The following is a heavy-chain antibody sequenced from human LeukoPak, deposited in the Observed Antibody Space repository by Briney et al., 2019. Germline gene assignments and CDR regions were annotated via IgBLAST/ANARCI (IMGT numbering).Heavy chain of an antibody. J-gene: IGHJ4*02. CDR1: GFTFSSYA. D-gene: IGHD6-19*01. CDR2: ISGSSGST. V-gene: IGHV3-23*01. Sequence: GGSLRLSCAASGFTFSSYAMSWVRQAPGKGLEWVSAISGSSGSTYYADSVKGRFTISRDNSKNTLYLQMNSLRAEDTAVYYCARDHISSGWYVGFDYWGQGTLVTVSS. CDR3: ARDHISSGWYVGFDY.